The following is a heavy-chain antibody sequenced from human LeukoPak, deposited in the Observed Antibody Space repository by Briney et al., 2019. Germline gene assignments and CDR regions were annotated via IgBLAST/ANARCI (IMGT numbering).Heavy chain of an antibody. V-gene: IGHV3-48*03. CDR1: GFTFSSYE. CDR3: ARDGVVGATDPGY. CDR2: ISSSGSTI. J-gene: IGHJ4*02. Sequence: GGSLRLSCAASGFTFSSYEMNWVRQAPGKGLEWVSYISSSGSTIYYADSVKGRFTISRDNSKNTLYLQMNSLRAEDTAVYYCARDGVVGATDPGYWGQGTLVTVSS. D-gene: IGHD1-26*01.